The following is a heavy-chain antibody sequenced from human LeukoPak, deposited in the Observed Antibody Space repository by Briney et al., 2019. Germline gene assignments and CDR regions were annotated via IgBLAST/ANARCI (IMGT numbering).Heavy chain of an antibody. CDR1: GFTFGDYA. J-gene: IGHJ6*02. D-gene: IGHD6-6*01. V-gene: IGHV3-49*04. CDR3: TRDLGYSSSSFGMDV. CDR2: IRSKAYGGTT. Sequence: GGSLRLSCTASGFTFGDYAMSWVRQAPGKGLEWVGFIRSKAYGGTTEYAASVKGRFTISRDDSKSIAYLQMSSLKTEDTAVYYCTRDLGYSSSSFGMDVWGQGTTVTVSS.